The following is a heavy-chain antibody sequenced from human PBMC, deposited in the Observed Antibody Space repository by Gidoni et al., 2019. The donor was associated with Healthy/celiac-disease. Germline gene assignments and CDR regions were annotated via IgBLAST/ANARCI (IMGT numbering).Heavy chain of an antibody. Sequence: QVQLVQSGAEVKKPGSSVKVSCKASGGTFSSYAISWVRQAPGQGLEWMGRIIPILGIANYAQKFQGRVTITADKSTSTAYMELSSLRSEDTAVYYCAKSITGTSPGAFDIWGQGTMVTVSS. CDR2: IIPILGIA. V-gene: IGHV1-69*04. J-gene: IGHJ3*02. D-gene: IGHD1-7*01. CDR3: AKSITGTSPGAFDI. CDR1: GGTFSSYA.